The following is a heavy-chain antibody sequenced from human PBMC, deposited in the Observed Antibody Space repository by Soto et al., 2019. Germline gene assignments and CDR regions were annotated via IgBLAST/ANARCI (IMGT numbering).Heavy chain of an antibody. CDR1: GGPIGSYY. V-gene: IGHV4-59*01. CDR3: ARAPRATIAAAGTYGLDV. CDR2: IYYSGST. J-gene: IGHJ6*02. D-gene: IGHD6-13*01. Sequence: PSETLALTCTVSGGPIGSYYWSWIRQRPGKGLEWIGYIYYSGSTNYNPSLKSRVTISVDTSKNQFSLKLSSVTAADTAVYYCARAPRATIAAAGTYGLDVWGQGTTVSVSS.